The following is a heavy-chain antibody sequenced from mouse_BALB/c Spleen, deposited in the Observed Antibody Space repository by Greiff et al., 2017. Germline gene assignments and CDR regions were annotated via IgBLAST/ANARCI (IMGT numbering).Heavy chain of an antibody. Sequence: VQLQQSGAELVKPGASVKLSCKASGYTFTSYYMYWVKQRPGQGLEWIGEINPSNGGTNFNEKFKSKATLTVDKSSSTAYMQLSSLTSEESAVYYCTRQRIGRSYRFATWGQGTLVTVSA. CDR2: INPSNGGT. D-gene: IGHD1-1*01. V-gene: IGHV1S81*02. CDR1: GYTFTSYY. J-gene: IGHJ3*01. CDR3: TRQRIGRSYRFAT.